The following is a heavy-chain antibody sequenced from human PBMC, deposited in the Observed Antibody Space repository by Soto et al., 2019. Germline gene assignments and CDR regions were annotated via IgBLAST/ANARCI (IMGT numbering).Heavy chain of an antibody. D-gene: IGHD6-6*01. J-gene: IGHJ4*02. V-gene: IGHV4-59*01. CDR2: IYYSGST. Sequence: ASETLSLTCTVSGGSISSYYWTWIRQPPGKGLEWIGYIYYSGSTNYNPSLKSRVTISVDTSKNQFSLKLSSVTAADTAVYYCARGGVAARPLSFDYWGQGTLVTVSS. CDR3: ARGGVAARPLSFDY. CDR1: GGSISSYY.